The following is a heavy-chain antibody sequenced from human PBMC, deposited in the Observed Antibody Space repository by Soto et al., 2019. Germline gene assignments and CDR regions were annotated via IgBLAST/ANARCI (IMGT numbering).Heavy chain of an antibody. D-gene: IGHD2-15*01. V-gene: IGHV1-69*02. CDR2: IIPILGIT. Sequence: ASVKVSCKTSGGTFSSYTISWVRQAPGQGLEWMGRIIPILGITNYAQKFQGKVTIAADKSTSTAYMELSSLRSEDTAVYYCARGDIVRRHYYYYYGMDVWGQGTTVTVSS. CDR1: GGTFSSYT. CDR3: ARGDIVRRHYYYYYGMDV. J-gene: IGHJ6*02.